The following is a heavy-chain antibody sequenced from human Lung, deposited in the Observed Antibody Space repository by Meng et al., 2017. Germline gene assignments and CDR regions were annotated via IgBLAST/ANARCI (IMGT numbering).Heavy chain of an antibody. CDR1: GGSISSSNYY. CDR3: ARGQKGYFDL. V-gene: IGHV4-30-4*01. CDR2: IYNSGST. J-gene: IGHJ2*01. Sequence: QGHLQESGPGLVKPSQPLSLTYTVSGGSISSSNYYWSWIRQPPGKGLEWSGHIYNSGSTYYNPSLKSRITISVDTSKNQFSLKLSSVTAADTAVYYCARGQKGYFDLWGRGTLVTGSS.